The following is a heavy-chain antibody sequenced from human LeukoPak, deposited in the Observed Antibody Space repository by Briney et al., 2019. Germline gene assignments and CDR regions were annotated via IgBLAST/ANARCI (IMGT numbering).Heavy chain of an antibody. J-gene: IGHJ4*02. CDR1: GGSFSGYY. CDR2: INHSGGT. Sequence: SQTLSLTCAVYGGSFSGYYWSWIRQPPGKGMEWIGEINHSGGTNYNTSLKSRVTISVDTSRKQCSLKLSSVTAADRAVYYFAREGVVGAYGHFDYWGQGTLVTVSS. D-gene: IGHD2-15*01. CDR3: AREGVVGAYGHFDY. V-gene: IGHV4-34*01.